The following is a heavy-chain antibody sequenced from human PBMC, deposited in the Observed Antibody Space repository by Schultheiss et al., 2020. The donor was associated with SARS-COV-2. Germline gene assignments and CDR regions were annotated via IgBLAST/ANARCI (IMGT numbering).Heavy chain of an antibody. D-gene: IGHD4-23*01. V-gene: IGHV3-7*01. CDR1: GFTVSSNY. Sequence: GGSLRLSCAASGFTVSSNYMSWVRQAPGKGLEWLAIINTDGSGTDYVDSVKGRITISRDNAKNSLYLQMNSLRAEDTAVYYCARGPPTTVVTYWYFDLWGRGTLVTVSS. CDR2: INTDGSGT. J-gene: IGHJ2*01. CDR3: ARGPPTTVVTYWYFDL.